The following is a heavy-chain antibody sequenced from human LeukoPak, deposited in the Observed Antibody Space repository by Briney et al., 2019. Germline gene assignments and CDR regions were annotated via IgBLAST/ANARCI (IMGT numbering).Heavy chain of an antibody. J-gene: IGHJ3*02. Sequence: PSEALSLTCAVSDDSFSSHYWTWIRQPPGKGLEWIGYISYIGSTNYNPSLKSRVTISIDTSKNQFSLKLSSVTAADTAVYYCARDLVTVTKGFDIWGQGTMVSVSS. D-gene: IGHD4-17*01. V-gene: IGHV4-59*11. CDR2: ISYIGST. CDR3: ARDLVTVTKGFDI. CDR1: DDSFSSHY.